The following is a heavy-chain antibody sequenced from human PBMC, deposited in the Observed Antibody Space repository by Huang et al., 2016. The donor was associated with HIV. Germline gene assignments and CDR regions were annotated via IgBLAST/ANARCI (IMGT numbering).Heavy chain of an antibody. CDR1: GYTFTTYD. CDR2: RNPNSGNT. D-gene: IGHD2-8*01. Sequence: QVQLVQSGAEVKKPGASVRVSCKASGYTFTTYDINWVRQASGQGLEWMGWRNPNSGNTGYAQKFQGRVTMTRNTSISTAYMERSSLRSEDTAVYYCARMHCTKSSCSWGNWFDPWGQGTLVTVSS. V-gene: IGHV1-8*02. CDR3: ARMHCTKSSCSWGNWFDP. J-gene: IGHJ5*02.